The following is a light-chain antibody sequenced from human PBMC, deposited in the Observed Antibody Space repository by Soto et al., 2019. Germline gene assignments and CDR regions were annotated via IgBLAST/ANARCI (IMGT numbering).Light chain of an antibody. CDR2: EVT. CDR3: ISYRSGTTQV. Sequence: QSALTQPASVSGSPGQSISISCTGTSSDVGGYNYVSWYQQHPGKAPKLIIYEVTNRPPGVSNRFSGSKSGNTASLTISGLQAEDEADYYCISYRSGTTQVFGGGTKLTVL. CDR1: SSDVGGYNY. V-gene: IGLV2-14*01. J-gene: IGLJ3*02.